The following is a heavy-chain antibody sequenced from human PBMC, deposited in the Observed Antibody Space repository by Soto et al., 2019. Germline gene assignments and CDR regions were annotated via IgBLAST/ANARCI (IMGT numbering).Heavy chain of an antibody. CDR3: ARGDSSGWYFDFDY. D-gene: IGHD6-19*01. CDR2: ISYDGSNK. Sequence: QVQLVESGGGVVQPGRSLRLSCAASGFTFSSYAMHWVRQAPGKGLEWVAVISYDGSNKYYADSVKGRFTISRDNSKNTMYLQMNSLRAEDSAVYYCARGDSSGWYFDFDYWGQGTLVTVSS. V-gene: IGHV3-30-3*01. CDR1: GFTFSSYA. J-gene: IGHJ4*02.